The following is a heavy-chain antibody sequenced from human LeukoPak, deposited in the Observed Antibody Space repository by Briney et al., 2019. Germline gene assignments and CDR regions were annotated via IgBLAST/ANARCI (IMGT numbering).Heavy chain of an antibody. CDR1: GGPISSYY. Sequence: SETLSLTCTVSGGPISSYYWSWIRQPPGKGLEWIGYIYYSGSTNYNPSLKSRVTISVDTSKNQFSLKLSSVTAADTAVYYCARDGGGSFPYWGQGTLVTVSS. J-gene: IGHJ4*02. V-gene: IGHV4-59*01. D-gene: IGHD2-15*01. CDR2: IYYSGST. CDR3: ARDGGGSFPY.